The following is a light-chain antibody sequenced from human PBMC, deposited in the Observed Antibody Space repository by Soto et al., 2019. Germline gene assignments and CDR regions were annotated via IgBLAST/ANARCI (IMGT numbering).Light chain of an antibody. J-gene: IGLJ2*01. Sequence: QSALTQPRSVSGSPGQSVTISCTGTSSDVGRYNYVSWYQHHPGKAPKLIIYDVSQRPSGVPDRFSGSKSGNTASLTISGLQAEDEADYWCCSYAATYVVFGGGTMLTVL. V-gene: IGLV2-11*01. CDR2: DVS. CDR1: SSDVGRYNY. CDR3: CSYAATYVV.